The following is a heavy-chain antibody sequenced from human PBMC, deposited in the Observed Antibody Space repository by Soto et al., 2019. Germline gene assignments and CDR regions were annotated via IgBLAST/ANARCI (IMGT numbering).Heavy chain of an antibody. CDR3: AKGIDVDIVATTWY. V-gene: IGHV3-23*01. CDR2: ISGSGGST. Sequence: EMQLLESGGGLVQLGGSLRLSCAASGFTFSSYAMSWVRQAPGKGLEWVSAISGSGGSTYYADSVKGRFTISRDNSKNTLYLQMNSLRAEDTAVYYCAKGIDVDIVATTWYWGQGTLVTVSS. D-gene: IGHD5-12*01. CDR1: GFTFSSYA. J-gene: IGHJ4*02.